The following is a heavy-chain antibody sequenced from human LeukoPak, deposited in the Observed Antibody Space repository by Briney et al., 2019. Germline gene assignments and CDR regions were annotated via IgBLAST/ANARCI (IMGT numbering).Heavy chain of an antibody. CDR2: VSTSGST. D-gene: IGHD3-3*01. CDR3: ARAPGGDFWSGSQYFFDY. CDR1: GASISSYY. J-gene: IGHJ4*02. Sequence: SETLSLTCTVSGASISSYYWSWIRQPARKGLEWIGHVSTSGSTNYNPSLKSRVTMSVDTSKNQFSLKLSSVTAADTALYYCARAPGGDFWSGSQYFFDYWGQGTLVTVSS. V-gene: IGHV4-4*07.